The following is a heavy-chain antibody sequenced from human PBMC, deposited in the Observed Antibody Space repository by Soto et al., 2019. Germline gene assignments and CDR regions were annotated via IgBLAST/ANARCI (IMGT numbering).Heavy chain of an antibody. J-gene: IGHJ4*02. CDR2: IIPILGIA. Sequence: QVQLVQSGAEVKKPGSSVKVSCKASGGTFSSYTISWVRQAPGQGLEWMGRIIPILGIANYAQKFQGRVTITADKSTSTAYMELSSLRSEDTAVYYCARAHLSGSYYPYWGQGTLVTVSS. CDR3: ARAHLSGSYYPY. D-gene: IGHD1-26*01. CDR1: GGTFSSYT. V-gene: IGHV1-69*02.